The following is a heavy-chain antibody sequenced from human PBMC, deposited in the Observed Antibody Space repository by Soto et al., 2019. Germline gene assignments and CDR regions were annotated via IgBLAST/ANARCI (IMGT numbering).Heavy chain of an antibody. CDR3: AKDLTVTTSY. V-gene: IGHV3-30*18. J-gene: IGHJ4*02. CDR2: ISYDGSNK. Sequence: QVQLVESGGGVVQPGRSLRLSCAASGFTFSSYGMHWVRQAPGKGLEWVAVISYDGSNKYYADSVKGRFTISRDNSKNPLYLQMNRMRAEDTAVYYCAKDLTVTTSYWGQGTLVTVSS. D-gene: IGHD4-17*01. CDR1: GFTFSSYG.